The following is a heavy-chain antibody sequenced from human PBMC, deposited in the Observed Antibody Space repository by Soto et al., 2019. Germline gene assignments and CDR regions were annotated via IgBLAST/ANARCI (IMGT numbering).Heavy chain of an antibody. D-gene: IGHD1-7*01. Sequence: ASETLSLTCTVSGASIRSYYWSWIRQPPGKGLEWIGYISNRATTNYNPSLMSRVTMSVDTSKNRFSLRLSSVTPADTAVYYCARGGGEGSLTATMAETYYYYGMDVWGQGTTVTVSS. V-gene: IGHV4-59*01. CDR2: ISNRATT. J-gene: IGHJ6*02. CDR1: GASIRSYY. CDR3: ARGGGEGSLTATMAETYYYYGMDV.